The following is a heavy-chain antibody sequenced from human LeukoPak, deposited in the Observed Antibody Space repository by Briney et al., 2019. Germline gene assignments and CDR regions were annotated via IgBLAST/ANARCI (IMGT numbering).Heavy chain of an antibody. J-gene: IGHJ6*02. CDR2: IWYDGSKK. D-gene: IGHD2-21*02. Sequence: GGSLRLSCAASGFSFSSYGMHWVRQAPGKGLEWVAVIWYDGSKKYYADSVKGRFIISRDNSRNTLYLQMTSLRVEDTTVYYLARDSIPRAESDSHHDGLDVWGQGTTVSVAS. CDR3: ARDSIPRAESDSHHDGLDV. V-gene: IGHV3-33*01. CDR1: GFSFSSYG.